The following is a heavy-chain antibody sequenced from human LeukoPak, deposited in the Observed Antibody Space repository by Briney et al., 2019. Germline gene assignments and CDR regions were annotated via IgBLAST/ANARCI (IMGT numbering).Heavy chain of an antibody. CDR3: ARIRQRYGSGSFDY. V-gene: IGHV3-21*01. CDR1: GFTFSSYS. D-gene: IGHD3-10*01. J-gene: IGHJ4*02. Sequence: GGSLRLSCAASGFTFSSYSMNWVRQAPGKGLEWVSSISSSSSYIYYADSVKGRFTISRDNAKNSLYLQMNSLRAEDTAVYYCARIRQRYGSGSFDYWGQGTLVTVSS. CDR2: ISSSSSYI.